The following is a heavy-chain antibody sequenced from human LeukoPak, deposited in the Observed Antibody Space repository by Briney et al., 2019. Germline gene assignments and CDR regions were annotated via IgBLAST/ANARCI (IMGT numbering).Heavy chain of an antibody. CDR1: GFTFSGYW. J-gene: IGHJ4*02. CDR2: INSDGSST. Sequence: GGSLRLSCAAFGFTFSGYWMHWVRQAPGKGLVWVSRINSDGSSTTYADSVKGRFTISRDNAKNTLYLQMNSLRAEDTAVYYCARDAPGYLYTQVDQWGQGTLVTVSS. V-gene: IGHV3-74*03. CDR3: ARDAPGYLYTQVDQ. D-gene: IGHD6-13*01.